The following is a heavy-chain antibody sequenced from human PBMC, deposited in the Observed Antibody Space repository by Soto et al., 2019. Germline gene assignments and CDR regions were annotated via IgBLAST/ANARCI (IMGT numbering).Heavy chain of an antibody. CDR2: MNPNSGNT. CDR3: TLSENMRVSPGGLDP. V-gene: IGHV1-8*01. Sequence: QVQLVQSGAEVKKPGASVKVSCKASGYTFTNFDINWVRQATGQGLEWMGWMNPNSGNTGYAQKFQGRVTMTRNTAKSTDYRELGSMRSEDTAVYYCTLSENMRVSPGGLDPWGQGTLVTVSS. J-gene: IGHJ5*02. CDR1: GYTFTNFD.